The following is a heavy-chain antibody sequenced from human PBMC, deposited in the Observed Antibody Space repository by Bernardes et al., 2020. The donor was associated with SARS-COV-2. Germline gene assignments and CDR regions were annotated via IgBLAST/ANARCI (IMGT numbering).Heavy chain of an antibody. D-gene: IGHD5-18*01. J-gene: IGHJ4*02. Sequence: SETLSLTCAVYGGSFSAYYWSWIRQPTGKGLEWIGEINHSGTTYYNSSLKSRVTISVETSKNQFSLNLHYVTAADTASYYCARHVGYNYGYSDYWGQGIMVTVSS. CDR3: ARHVGYNYGYSDY. V-gene: IGHV4-34*01. CDR2: INHSGTT. CDR1: GGSFSAYY.